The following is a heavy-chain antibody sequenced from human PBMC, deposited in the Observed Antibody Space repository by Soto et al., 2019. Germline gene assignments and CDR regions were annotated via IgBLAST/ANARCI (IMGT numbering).Heavy chain of an antibody. V-gene: IGHV1-2*04. CDR2: INPNSGGT. CDR1: GYTFTGYY. J-gene: IGHJ6*02. D-gene: IGHD6-13*01. CDR3: ASSQAAAANYYYYGMDV. Sequence: QVQLVQSGAEVKKPGASVKVSCKASGYTFTGYYMHWVRQAPGQGLEWMGWINPNSGGTNYAQKFQGWVTMTRDTSISTAYMELSRLRSDDTAVYYCASSQAAAANYYYYGMDVWGQGTTVTVSS.